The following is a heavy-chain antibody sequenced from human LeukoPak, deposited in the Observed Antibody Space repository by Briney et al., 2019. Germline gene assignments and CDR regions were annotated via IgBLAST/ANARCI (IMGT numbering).Heavy chain of an antibody. D-gene: IGHD6-6*01. CDR3: ARHQYSSSPEGIDY. CDR1: GGSISSYY. V-gene: IGHV4-59*01. J-gene: IGHJ4*02. CDR2: IYYSGST. Sequence: SETLSLTCTVSGGSISSYYWSWLRQPPGKGLEWIGYIYYSGSTNYNPSLKSRVTISVDTSNNQFSLKLSSVTAADTAVYYCARHQYSSSPEGIDYWGQGTLVTVSS.